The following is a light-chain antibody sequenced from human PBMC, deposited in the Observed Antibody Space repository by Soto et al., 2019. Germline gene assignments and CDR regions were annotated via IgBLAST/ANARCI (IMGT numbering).Light chain of an antibody. J-gene: IGKJ1*01. Sequence: PGERATLSCWASQSLRSSYLAWYQRKPGQAPRLLMFGASRRATGIPDRFNGSGSGTDFILTISRLEPEDFAVYYCQQHGSSPWMFGQGTRVEIK. CDR3: QQHGSSPWM. V-gene: IGKV3-20*01. CDR2: GAS. CDR1: QSLRSSY.